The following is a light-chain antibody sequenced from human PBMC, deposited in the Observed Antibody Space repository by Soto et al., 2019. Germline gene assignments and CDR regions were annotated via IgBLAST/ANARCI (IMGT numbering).Light chain of an antibody. J-gene: IGLJ1*01. CDR1: SSDVGGYNY. CDR3: SSYTSTSTPCV. CDR2: EVS. V-gene: IGLV2-14*01. Sequence: QSALTQAASVSGSPGQSITISCTGTSSDVGGYNYVSWYQQHPGKAPKLIIYEVSHRPSGASNHFSGYKSGNTASLTISGLQAEDEADYYCSSYTSTSTPCVFGTGTKVTVL.